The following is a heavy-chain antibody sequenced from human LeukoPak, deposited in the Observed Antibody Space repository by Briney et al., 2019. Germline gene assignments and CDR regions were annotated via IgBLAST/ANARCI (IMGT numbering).Heavy chain of an antibody. J-gene: IGHJ4*02. CDR3: ARGWANYYDSSRVDY. CDR1: GGSISSGGYY. V-gene: IGHV4-31*03. CDR2: IYYSGST. Sequence: SETLSLTCTVSGGSISSGGYYWSWIRQHPGKGLDWIGYIYYSGSTYYNPSLKSRVTISVDTSKNQFSLKLSSVTAADTAVYYCARGWANYYDSSRVDYWGQGTLVTVSS. D-gene: IGHD3-22*01.